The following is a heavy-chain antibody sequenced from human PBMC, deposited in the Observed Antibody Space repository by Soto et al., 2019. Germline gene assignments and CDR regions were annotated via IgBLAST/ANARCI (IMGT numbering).Heavy chain of an antibody. J-gene: IGHJ4*02. CDR3: ARSGSGSGWL. V-gene: IGHV4-61*01. CDR1: GGSVSSGRYY. Sequence: SETLSLTWTVSGGSVSSGRYYWSWIRQPPGKGLEWIGYIYYSGSTKYNPSLKSRVTISVDTSKNQFSLKLSSMTAADTAVYYCARSGSGSGWLGGQGTLVTFSS. D-gene: IGHD6-19*01. CDR2: IYYSGST.